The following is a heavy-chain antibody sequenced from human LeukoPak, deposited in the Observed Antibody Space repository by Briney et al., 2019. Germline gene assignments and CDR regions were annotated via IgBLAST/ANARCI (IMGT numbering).Heavy chain of an antibody. V-gene: IGHV4-4*09. Sequence: SETLSLTCTVSGGSVSSYYWSWIRQPPGKGLEWIGNIYNSDNTKYTSCLESRVTISVDTSKNQFFLKLSSVTAADTAVYYCARFHSGPSGWYVLWYFDLWGRGTLVTVSS. J-gene: IGHJ2*01. CDR2: IYNSDNT. CDR3: ARFHSGPSGWYVLWYFDL. CDR1: GGSVSSYY. D-gene: IGHD6-19*01.